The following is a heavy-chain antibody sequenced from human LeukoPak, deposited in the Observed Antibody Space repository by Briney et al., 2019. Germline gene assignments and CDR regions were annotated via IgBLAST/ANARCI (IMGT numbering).Heavy chain of an antibody. J-gene: IGHJ4*02. V-gene: IGHV1-18*01. Sequence: ASVKVSCKASAYTFTTYGVSWVRQAPGQGLEWMGCISTHNGDTNYAQKVQDRVTMTTDASTNTAYMELRSLRSDDTAVYYCARGGFYYDSSGYVESFDYWGQGTLVTVSS. CDR1: AYTFTTYG. CDR3: ARGGFYYDSSGYVESFDY. CDR2: ISTHNGDT. D-gene: IGHD3-22*01.